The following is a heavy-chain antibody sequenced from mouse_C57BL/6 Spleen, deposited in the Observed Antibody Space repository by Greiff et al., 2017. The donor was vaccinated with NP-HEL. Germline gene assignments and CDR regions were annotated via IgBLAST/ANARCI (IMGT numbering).Heavy chain of an antibody. J-gene: IGHJ4*01. CDR3: TLYYDYDGYAMDY. CDR1: GFNIKDYY. D-gene: IGHD2-4*01. CDR2: IDPEDGDT. Sequence: VQLQQSGAELVRPGASVTLSCTASGFNIKDYYMHWVKQRPEQGLEWIGRIDPEDGDTEYAPKFQGKATMTADTSSNTAYLQLSSLTSEDTAVDYCTLYYDYDGYAMDYWGQGTSVTVSS. V-gene: IGHV14-1*01.